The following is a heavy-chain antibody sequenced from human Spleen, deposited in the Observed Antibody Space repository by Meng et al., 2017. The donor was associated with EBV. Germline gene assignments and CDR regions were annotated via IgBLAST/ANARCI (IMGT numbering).Heavy chain of an antibody. CDR2: IYHSGNT. Sequence: QMHLLESGPGLVKLSGTLSLTCDVSGCPISSDNWWSGVRQSPGKGLEWIGEIYHSGNTNYNPSLKSRVTISVDKSKNQFSLKLSSVTPADTAVYYCARCGFMFGEKSFDPWGQGTLVTVSS. J-gene: IGHJ5*02. D-gene: IGHD3-10*02. V-gene: IGHV4-4*02. CDR1: GCPISSDNW. CDR3: ARCGFMFGEKSFDP.